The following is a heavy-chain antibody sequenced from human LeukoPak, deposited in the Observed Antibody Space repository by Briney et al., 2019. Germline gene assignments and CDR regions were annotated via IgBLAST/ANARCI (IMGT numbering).Heavy chain of an antibody. CDR3: ARDVVVVAATSHGYYYYGMDV. V-gene: IGHV3-11*04. D-gene: IGHD2-15*01. Sequence: PGGSLRLSCAASGFTFSDYYMSWLRQAPGKGLEWVSYISSDSSTIYYADSVKGRFTISRDNAKKSLYLQMNSLRTEDTAVYFCARDVVVVAATSHGYYYYGMDVWGQGTTVTVSS. CDR1: GFTFSDYY. CDR2: ISSDSSTI. J-gene: IGHJ6*02.